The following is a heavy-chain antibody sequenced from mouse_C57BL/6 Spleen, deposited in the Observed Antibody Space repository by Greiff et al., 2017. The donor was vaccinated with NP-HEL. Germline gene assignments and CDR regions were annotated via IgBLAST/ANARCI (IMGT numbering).Heavy chain of an antibody. CDR2: IYPGDGDT. CDR1: GYAFSSSW. D-gene: IGHD1-1*01. J-gene: IGHJ2*01. V-gene: IGHV1-82*01. CDR3: ASITTVVDYFDY. Sequence: QVQLQQSGPELVKPGASVKISCKASGYAFSSSWMNWVKQRPGKGLEWIGRIYPGDGDTNYNGKFKGKATLTADKSSSTAYMQLSSLTSEDSAVYFCASITTVVDYFDYWGQGTTLTVSS.